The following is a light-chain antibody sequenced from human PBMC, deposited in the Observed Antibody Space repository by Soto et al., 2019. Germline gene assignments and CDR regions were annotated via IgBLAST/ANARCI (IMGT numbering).Light chain of an antibody. J-gene: IGLJ1*01. Sequence: QSALTQPPSASGSPGQSVTISCTGTSSDVGGYNSVSWYQHLPGKAPKLMIYXXSKXXXXXXXXXXGSKSANTASLTVSRLQAEDXADYYCSSYAGSDNYVFGTGTKLTVL. V-gene: IGLV2-8*01. CDR2: XXS. CDR3: SSYAGSDNYV. CDR1: SSDVGGYNS.